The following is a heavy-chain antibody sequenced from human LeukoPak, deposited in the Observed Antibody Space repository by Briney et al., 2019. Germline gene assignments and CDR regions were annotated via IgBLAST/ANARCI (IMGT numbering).Heavy chain of an antibody. CDR2: INPSGGST. J-gene: IGHJ5*02. Sequence: ASVKVSCKASGYTFTSYYMHWVRQAPGQGLEWMGIINPSGGSTSYAQKFQGRVTMTRDTSTSTVYMELSSLRSEDTAVYYCARAESGPVPAARVDWFDPWGQGTLVTVSS. CDR3: ARAESGPVPAARVDWFDP. D-gene: IGHD2-2*01. V-gene: IGHV1-46*01. CDR1: GYTFTSYY.